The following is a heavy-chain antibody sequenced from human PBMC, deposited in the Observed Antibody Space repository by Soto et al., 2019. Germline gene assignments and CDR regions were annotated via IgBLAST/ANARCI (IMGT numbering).Heavy chain of an antibody. V-gene: IGHV5-51*01. CDR2: IYPGDSDT. Sequence: PGESLKISCKGSGYSFTSYWIGWVRQMPGKGLEWMGIIYPGDSDTRYSPSFQGQVTISAGKSISTAYLQWSSLKASDTAMYYCARHVENYYDSSVAPYTTWGQGTTDTVSS. CDR3: ARHVENYYDSSVAPYTT. D-gene: IGHD3-22*01. J-gene: IGHJ6*02. CDR1: GYSFTSYW.